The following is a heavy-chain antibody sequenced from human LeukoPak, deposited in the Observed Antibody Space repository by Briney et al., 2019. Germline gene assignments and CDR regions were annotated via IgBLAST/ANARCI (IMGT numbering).Heavy chain of an antibody. Sequence: PSETLSLTCTVSGGSISSYYWSWIRQPAGKGLEWIGRIYTSGSTNYNSSLKSRVTMSVDTSKNQFSLKLSSVTAADTAVYYCARDTLEYYDSSGFRDWGQGTLVTVSS. J-gene: IGHJ4*02. V-gene: IGHV4-4*07. D-gene: IGHD3-22*01. CDR1: GGSISSYY. CDR3: ARDTLEYYDSSGFRD. CDR2: IYTSGST.